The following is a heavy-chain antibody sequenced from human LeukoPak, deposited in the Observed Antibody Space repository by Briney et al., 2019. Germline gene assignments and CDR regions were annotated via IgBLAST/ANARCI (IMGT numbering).Heavy chain of an antibody. J-gene: IGHJ4*02. CDR2: ISGYNGNT. CDR1: GYTFTSYG. D-gene: IGHD6-6*01. V-gene: IGHV1-18*01. CDR3: ARAVYSSSLSACDY. Sequence: ASVTVSCKASGYTFTSYGISWVRQAPGQGLEWMGWISGYNGNTQYAQNLQGRVTMTTDTSTSTAYMEVRSLTSDDTAVYYCARAVYSSSLSACDYWGQGTLVTVSS.